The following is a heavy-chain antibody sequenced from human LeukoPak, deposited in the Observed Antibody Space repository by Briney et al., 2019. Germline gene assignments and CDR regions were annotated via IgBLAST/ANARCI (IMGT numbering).Heavy chain of an antibody. J-gene: IGHJ5*02. CDR1: GGSFSGYY. CDR2: INHSGST. D-gene: IGHD2-2*02. CDR3: ARAIVVVPAAIRGGNWFDP. Sequence: SETLSLTCAVYGGSFSGYYWSWIRQPPGKGLEWIGEINHSGSTNYNPSLKSRVTISVGTSKNQFSLKLSSVTAADTAVYYCARAIVVVPAAIRGGNWFDPWGQGTLVTVSS. V-gene: IGHV4-34*01.